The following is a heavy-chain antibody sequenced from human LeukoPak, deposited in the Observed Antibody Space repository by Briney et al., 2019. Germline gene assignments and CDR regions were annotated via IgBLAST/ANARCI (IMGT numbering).Heavy chain of an antibody. J-gene: IGHJ4*02. V-gene: IGHV3-23*01. Sequence: GGSLRLSCAASGFTFSSYAMSWVRQAPRKGLEWVSVVSGSGSSTDYADSVKGRFTISRDNSKNTLYLQMNSLSAEDTAVYYCAKMNVLTGYYTPNFDFWGQGTLVTVSS. CDR1: GFTFSSYA. CDR2: VSGSGSST. D-gene: IGHD3-9*01. CDR3: AKMNVLTGYYTPNFDF.